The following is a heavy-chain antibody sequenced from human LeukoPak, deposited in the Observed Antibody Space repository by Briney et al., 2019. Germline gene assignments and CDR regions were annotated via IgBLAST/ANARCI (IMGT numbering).Heavy chain of an antibody. CDR2: INPRGGST. CDR1: GYTLTSYY. J-gene: IGHJ4*02. V-gene: IGHV1-46*01. Sequence: ASVKVSCKASGYTLTSYYMHWVRQAPGQGLEWMGIINPRGGSTSYAQKFQGRVTMTRDTSTSTVYMELSSLRSEDTAVYYCARGRDIVVVPASFDYWGQGTLVTVSS. CDR3: ARGRDIVVVPASFDY. D-gene: IGHD2-2*01.